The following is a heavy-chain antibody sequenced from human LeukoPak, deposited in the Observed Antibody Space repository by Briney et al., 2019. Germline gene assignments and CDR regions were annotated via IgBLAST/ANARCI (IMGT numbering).Heavy chain of an antibody. D-gene: IGHD3-22*01. CDR3: ARDKRAYEDDSSGYSYYFDY. J-gene: IGHJ4*02. CDR2: IGAYNGNT. CDR1: GYTFTSYG. Sequence: VASVKVSCTASGYTFTSYGISWVRQAPGQGLEWMGWIGAYNGNTNYAQKLQGRVTMTTDTSTSTAYMELRSLRSDDTAVYYCARDKRAYEDDSSGYSYYFDYWGQGTLVTVSS. V-gene: IGHV1-18*01.